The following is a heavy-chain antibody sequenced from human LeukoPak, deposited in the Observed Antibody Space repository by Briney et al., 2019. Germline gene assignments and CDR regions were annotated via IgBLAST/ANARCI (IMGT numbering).Heavy chain of an antibody. CDR2: INHSGST. J-gene: IGHJ4*02. D-gene: IGHD4-11*01. CDR3: AADYSYGFDY. CDR1: GGSFSGYY. V-gene: IGHV4-34*01. Sequence: SETLSLTCAVYGGSFSGYYWSWIRQPPGKGLEWIGEINHSGSTNYNPSLMSRVTISVDTSKNQFSLKLSSVTAADTAVYYCAADYSYGFDYWGQGTLVTVSS.